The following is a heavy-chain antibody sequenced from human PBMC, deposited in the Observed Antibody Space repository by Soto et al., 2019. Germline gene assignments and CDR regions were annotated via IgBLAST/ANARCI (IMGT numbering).Heavy chain of an antibody. D-gene: IGHD3-3*01. V-gene: IGHV4-30-4*01. CDR3: ARAWGFLEWLLPSYYYGMDV. Sequence: PTETLSLTCTVSGGSISSGDYYWSWIRQPPGKGLEWIGYIYCSGSTYYNPSLKSRVTISVDTSKNQFSLKLSSVTAADTAVYYCARAWGFLEWLLPSYYYGMDVWGQGTTVTVSS. CDR1: GGSISSGDYY. J-gene: IGHJ6*02. CDR2: IYCSGST.